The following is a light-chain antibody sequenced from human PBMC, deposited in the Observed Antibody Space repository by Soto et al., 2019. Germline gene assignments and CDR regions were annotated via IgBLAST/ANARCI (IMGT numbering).Light chain of an antibody. J-gene: IGLJ2*01. CDR1: SSNIGSFYD. CDR2: GDN. Sequence: QSVLTQPPSVSGAPGQRVTIPCTGSSSNIGSFYDVHWYQQLPGTVPKLLIYGDNNRPSGVPDRFSGSKSGTAASLAITGLQSEDEADYYCQSYDNSLPHVVFGGGTKLTVL. CDR3: QSYDNSLPHVV. V-gene: IGLV1-40*01.